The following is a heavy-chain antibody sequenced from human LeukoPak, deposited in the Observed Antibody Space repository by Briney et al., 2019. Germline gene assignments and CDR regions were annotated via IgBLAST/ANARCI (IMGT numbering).Heavy chain of an antibody. CDR1: GGSISSGDYY. Sequence: PSQTLSLTCTVSGGSISSGDYYWSWIRQPPGKGLEWIGYIYYSGSTYYNPSLKSRVTISVDTSKNQFSLKLSSVTAADTAVYYCARVVGPDPTYYDFWSGYYGVFVFDYWGQGTLVTVSS. V-gene: IGHV4-30-4*01. J-gene: IGHJ4*02. D-gene: IGHD3-3*01. CDR3: ARVVGPDPTYYDFWSGYYGVFVFDY. CDR2: IYYSGST.